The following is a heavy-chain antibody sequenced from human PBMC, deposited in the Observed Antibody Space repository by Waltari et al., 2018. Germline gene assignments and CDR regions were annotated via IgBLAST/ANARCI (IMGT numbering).Heavy chain of an antibody. V-gene: IGHV4-38-2*02. CDR2: IYHSGST. CDR1: GYSISSGYY. J-gene: IGHJ4*02. Sequence: QVQLQESGPGLVKPSETLSLTCTVSGYSISSGYYWGWIRQPPGKGLEWIGSIYHSGSTYYNPSLKSRVTISVDTSKNQFSLKLSSVIAADTAVYYCARVHPFMRDGLGELPWFDYWGQGTLVTVSS. CDR3: ARVHPFMRDGLGELPWFDY. D-gene: IGHD3-16*01.